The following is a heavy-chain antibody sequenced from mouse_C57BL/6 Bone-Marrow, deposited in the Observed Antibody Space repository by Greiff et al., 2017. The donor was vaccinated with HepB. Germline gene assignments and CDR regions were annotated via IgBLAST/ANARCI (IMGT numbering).Heavy chain of an antibody. CDR2: IYPGDGDT. Sequence: QVQLKESGPELVKPGASVKISCKASGYAFSSSWMNWVKQRPGKGLEWIGRIYPGDGDTNYNGKFKGKATLTADKSSSTAYMQLSSLTSEDSAVYFCARALDYYGSFYAMDYWGQGTSVTVSS. J-gene: IGHJ4*01. D-gene: IGHD1-1*01. V-gene: IGHV1-82*01. CDR3: ARALDYYGSFYAMDY. CDR1: GYAFSSSW.